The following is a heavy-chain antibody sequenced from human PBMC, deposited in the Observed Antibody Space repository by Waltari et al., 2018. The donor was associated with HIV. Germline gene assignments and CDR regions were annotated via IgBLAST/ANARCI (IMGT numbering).Heavy chain of an antibody. CDR3: AREWELLIMFYNYYYMDV. CDR1: GFTFSRFW. V-gene: IGHV3-7*01. J-gene: IGHJ6*03. CDR2: INRDGSET. Sequence: EVQVVASGGGLVQPGGSLRLSCVASGFTFSRFWMAWVRQAPGKGLEWVANINRDGSETNYVDSVKGRFTISRDNAKNSLYLQMNSLRAEDTAVYYCAREWELLIMFYNYYYMDVWGKGTTVTVSS. D-gene: IGHD1-26*01.